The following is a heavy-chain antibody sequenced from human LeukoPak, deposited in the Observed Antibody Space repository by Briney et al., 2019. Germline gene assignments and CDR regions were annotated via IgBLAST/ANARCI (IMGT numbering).Heavy chain of an antibody. Sequence: GSLRLSCVSTVNKLSTNMKKWVRKAPGKGLEWVSSISSSSSYMYYADSVKGRFTISRDNGKNSLYLQMNSLRAEDTVVYYCARALHNLSSSYLSGCFDYWGQGTLVTVSS. V-gene: IGHV3-21*01. CDR2: ISSSSSYM. J-gene: IGHJ4*02. CDR3: ARALHNLSSSYLSGCFDY. D-gene: IGHD3-22*01. CDR1: VNKLSTNM.